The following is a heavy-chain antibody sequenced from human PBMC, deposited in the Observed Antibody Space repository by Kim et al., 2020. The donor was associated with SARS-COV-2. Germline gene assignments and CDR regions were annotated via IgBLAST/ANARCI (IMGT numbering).Heavy chain of an antibody. CDR1: GGTFSSYA. V-gene: IGHV1-69*13. D-gene: IGHD6-13*01. CDR2: IIPIFGTA. J-gene: IGHJ6*02. CDR3: ASSIAAAGPQHYYYGMDV. Sequence: SVKVSCKASGGTFSSYAISWVRQAPGQGLEWMGGIIPIFGTANYAQKFQGRVTITADESTSTAYMELSSLRSEDTAVYYCASSIAAAGPQHYYYGMDVWGQGTTVTVSS.